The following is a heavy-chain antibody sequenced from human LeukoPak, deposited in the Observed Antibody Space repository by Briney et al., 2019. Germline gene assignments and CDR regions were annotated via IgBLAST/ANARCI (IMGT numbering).Heavy chain of an antibody. CDR1: GGSLSSSSYY. Sequence: SETLSLTCTVSGGSLSSSSYYWGWIRQPPGKGLEWIGSIYYSGSTYYNPSLKSRVTISVDTSKNQFSLKLSSVTAADTAVYYCASGEGTTGSGPREFDPWGQGTLVTVSS. D-gene: IGHD1-1*01. CDR2: IYYSGST. V-gene: IGHV4-39*07. J-gene: IGHJ5*02. CDR3: ASGEGTTGSGPREFDP.